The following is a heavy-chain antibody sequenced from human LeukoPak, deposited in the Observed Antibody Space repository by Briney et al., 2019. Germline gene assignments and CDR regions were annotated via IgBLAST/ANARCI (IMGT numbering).Heavy chain of an antibody. Sequence: PSQTLSLTCSVSGDSISSGGYYWHWIRQHPEKGLEWIGYIYSTGTTYYNPSLTSGLTMSLDTSKNQFSLKVTSVTAADTAVYFCARDRPDTTSPTTVGRFDPWGQGTLVTVSS. CDR3: ARDRPDTTSPTTVGRFDP. CDR2: IYSTGTT. D-gene: IGHD1-26*01. CDR1: GDSISSGGYY. V-gene: IGHV4-31*03. J-gene: IGHJ5*02.